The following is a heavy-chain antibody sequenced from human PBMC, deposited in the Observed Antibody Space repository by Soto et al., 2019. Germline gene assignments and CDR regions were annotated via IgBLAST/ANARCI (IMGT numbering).Heavy chain of an antibody. CDR3: ARSRSGAVADSFDF. CDR2: ISRDGSNK. CDR1: GFTFRSYA. J-gene: IGHJ4*02. D-gene: IGHD3-10*01. Sequence: GGSLRLSCAASGFTFRSYAIHWVLQAPGKGLEWVAVISRDGSNKYYVDSVKGRFTISRDNSKDTVYLQMNSLRDEDSAMFYCARSRSGAVADSFDFWGQGTLVTVSS. V-gene: IGHV3-30*04.